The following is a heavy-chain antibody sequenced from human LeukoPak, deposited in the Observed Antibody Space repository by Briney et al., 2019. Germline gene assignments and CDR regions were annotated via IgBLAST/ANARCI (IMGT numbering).Heavy chain of an antibody. CDR2: ISAYNGNT. CDR1: GYTFTSYG. D-gene: IGHD6-13*01. V-gene: IGHV1-18*01. Sequence: GASVKVSCKASGYTFTSYGISWVRQAPGQGLEWMGWISAYNGNTNHAQKLQGRVTMTTDTSTSTAYMELRSLRSDDTAVYYCARDMNSSSWYPYYYYYYMDVWGKGTTVTVSS. J-gene: IGHJ6*03. CDR3: ARDMNSSSWYPYYYYYYMDV.